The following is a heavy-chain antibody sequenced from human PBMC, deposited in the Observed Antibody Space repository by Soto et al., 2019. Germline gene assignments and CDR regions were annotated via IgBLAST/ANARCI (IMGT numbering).Heavy chain of an antibody. CDR3: ARIDYSNYVEDLKYNWFDP. Sequence: SVKVSCKASGGTFSSYAISWVRQAPGQGLKRMGGIIPIFGTANYAQKFQSRVTITADKSTSTAYMELSSLRSEDTAVYYCARIDYSNYVEDLKYNWFDPWGQGTLVTVPS. CDR1: GGTFSSYA. D-gene: IGHD4-4*01. V-gene: IGHV1-69*06. CDR2: IIPIFGTA. J-gene: IGHJ5*02.